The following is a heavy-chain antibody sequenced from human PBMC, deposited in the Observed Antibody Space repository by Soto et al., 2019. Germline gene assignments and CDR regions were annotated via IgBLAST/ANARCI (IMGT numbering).Heavy chain of an antibody. Sequence: LSLTCTVSGGSVSSGSYYWSWIRQPPGKGLEWIGYIYYSGSTNYNPSLKSRVTISVDTSKNQFSLKLSSVTAADTAVYYCARGYYDSSGYYYATYPFDYWGQGTLVTVSS. CDR2: IYYSGST. CDR3: ARGYYDSSGYYYATYPFDY. CDR1: GGSVSSGSYY. V-gene: IGHV4-61*01. J-gene: IGHJ4*02. D-gene: IGHD3-22*01.